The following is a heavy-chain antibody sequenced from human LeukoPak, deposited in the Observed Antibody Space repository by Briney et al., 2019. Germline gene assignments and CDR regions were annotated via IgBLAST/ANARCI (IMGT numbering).Heavy chain of an antibody. CDR3: ARHYDSSGYWQVGLDY. D-gene: IGHD3-22*01. CDR1: GGSFSGCY. CDR2: INHSGST. V-gene: IGHV4-34*01. Sequence: SETLSLTCAVYGGSFSGCYWSWIRQPPGKGLEWIGEINHSGSTNYNPSLKSRVTISVDTSKNQFSLKLSSVTAADTAVYYCARHYDSSGYWQVGLDYWGQGTLVTVSS. J-gene: IGHJ4*02.